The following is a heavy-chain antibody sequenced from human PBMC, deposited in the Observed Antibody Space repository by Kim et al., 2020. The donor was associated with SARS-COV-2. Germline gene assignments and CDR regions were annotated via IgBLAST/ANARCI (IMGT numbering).Heavy chain of an antibody. J-gene: IGHJ4*02. D-gene: IGHD7-27*01. V-gene: IGHV3-30*18. Sequence: GGSLRLSCAASGFTFSSYGMHWVRQAPGKGLEWVAVISYDGSNKYYADSVKGRFTISRDNSKNTLYLQMNSLRAEDTAVYYCAKDLEGPLGGYWGQGTLVTVSS. CDR3: AKDLEGPLGGY. CDR1: GFTFSSYG. CDR2: ISYDGSNK.